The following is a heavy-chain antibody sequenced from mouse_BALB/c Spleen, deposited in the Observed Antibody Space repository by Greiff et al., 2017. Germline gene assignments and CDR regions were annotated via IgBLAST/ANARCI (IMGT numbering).Heavy chain of an antibody. Sequence: EVQLQQSGPELVKPGASVKMSCKASGYTFTSYVMHWVKQKPGQGLEWIGYINPYNDGTKYNEKFKGKATLTSDKSSSTAYMELSSLTSEDSAVYYCARSLSPYGSSYDYWGQGTTLTVSS. J-gene: IGHJ2*01. V-gene: IGHV1-14*01. CDR2: INPYNDGT. CDR3: ARSLSPYGSSYDY. D-gene: IGHD1-1*01. CDR1: GYTFTSYV.